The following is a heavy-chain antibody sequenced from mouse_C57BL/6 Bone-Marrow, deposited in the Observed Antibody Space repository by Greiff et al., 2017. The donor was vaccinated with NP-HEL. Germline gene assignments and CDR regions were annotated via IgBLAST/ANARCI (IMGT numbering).Heavy chain of an antibody. D-gene: IGHD3-2*02. CDR3: TTRSGYLRDY. J-gene: IGHJ4*01. V-gene: IGHV14-4*01. CDR1: GFNIKDDY. Sequence: EVQLQQSGAELVRPGASVKLSCTASGFNIKDDYMHWVKQRPEQGLEWIGWIDPENGDTEYASKFQGKATITADTSSNTAYLQLSSLTSEDTAVYYCTTRSGYLRDYWGQGTSVTVSS. CDR2: IDPENGDT.